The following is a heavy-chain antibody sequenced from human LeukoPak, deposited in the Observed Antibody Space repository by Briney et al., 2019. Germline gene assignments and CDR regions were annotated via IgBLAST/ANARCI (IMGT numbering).Heavy chain of an antibody. CDR3: AKDFTSGYCSGGSCYTFDY. D-gene: IGHD2-15*01. J-gene: IGHJ4*02. Sequence: GGSLRLSCAVSGFIFSSYAMSWVRQAPGKGLEWVSAINGGGGSTYYADSVKGRFTISRGTSKNTLYLQMNSLRAEDTAVYYCAKDFTSGYCSGGSCYTFDYWGQGTLVTVSS. V-gene: IGHV3-23*01. CDR1: GFIFSSYA. CDR2: INGGGGST.